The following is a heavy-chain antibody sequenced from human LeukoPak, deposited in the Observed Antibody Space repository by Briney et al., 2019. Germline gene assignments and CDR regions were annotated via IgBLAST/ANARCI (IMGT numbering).Heavy chain of an antibody. V-gene: IGHV3-21*04. J-gene: IGHJ3*02. Sequence: PGGSLRLSCEASGFNFNTYSMAWVRQAPGKGLEWVSIISRASESIFYADSVKGRFTISRDNAKNSLYLQMNGLRAEDTALYYCARKGYVISAFDIWGQGTMVTVSS. CDR2: ISRASESI. CDR3: ARKGYVISAFDI. D-gene: IGHD5-12*01. CDR1: GFNFNTYS.